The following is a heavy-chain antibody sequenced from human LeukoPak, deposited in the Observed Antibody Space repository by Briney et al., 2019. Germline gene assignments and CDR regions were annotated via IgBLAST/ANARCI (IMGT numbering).Heavy chain of an antibody. V-gene: IGHV4-59*01. D-gene: IGHD3-10*01. CDR1: GVSISSYY. Sequence: SETLSLTCTVSGVSISSYYWSWIRQPPGKGLEWIGYIYHSGNTNYNPSLKSRVTISVDTSKNQFSLKLSSVTAADTAVYYCARGSQMYDSGSYYTLFDYWGQGTLVTVSS. CDR2: IYHSGNT. CDR3: ARGSQMYDSGSYYTLFDY. J-gene: IGHJ4*02.